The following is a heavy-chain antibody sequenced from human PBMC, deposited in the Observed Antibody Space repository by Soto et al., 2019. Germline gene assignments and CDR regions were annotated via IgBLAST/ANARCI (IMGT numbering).Heavy chain of an antibody. CDR1: GFTFSSYG. Sequence: QVQLVESGGGVVQPGRSLRLSCAASGFTFSSYGMHWVRQAPGKGLEWVAGISYDGSNKYYADSVKGRFTISRDNCKNTRYLQMNSLRAEDTAVYYCAKDTYYYGSGSLDYWGQGTLVTVSS. CDR2: ISYDGSNK. CDR3: AKDTYYYGSGSLDY. J-gene: IGHJ4*02. D-gene: IGHD3-10*01. V-gene: IGHV3-30*18.